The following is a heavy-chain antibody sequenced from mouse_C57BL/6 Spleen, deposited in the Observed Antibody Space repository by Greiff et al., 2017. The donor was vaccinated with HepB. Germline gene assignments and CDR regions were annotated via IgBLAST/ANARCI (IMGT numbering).Heavy chain of an antibody. CDR3: ARRGQLSLDY. CDR2: IYPGDGDT. J-gene: IGHJ2*01. D-gene: IGHD3-2*02. Sequence: QVQLKESGPELVKPGASVKISCKASGYAFSSSWMNWVKQRPGKGLEWIGRIYPGDGDTNYNGKFKGKATLTADKSSSTAYMQLSSLTSEDSAVYFCARRGQLSLDYWGQGTTLTVSS. V-gene: IGHV1-82*01. CDR1: GYAFSSSW.